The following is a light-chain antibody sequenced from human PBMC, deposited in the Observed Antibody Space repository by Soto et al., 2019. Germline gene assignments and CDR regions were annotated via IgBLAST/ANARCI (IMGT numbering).Light chain of an antibody. CDR2: EVY. J-gene: IGLJ2*01. Sequence: QSVLTQPPSASGSPGRSVTISCTGTSSDVGGYNFVSWYQQHPGKAPKLLVYEVYKRPSGVPDRFSGSKSGNRASLTVSGLQAEDEADYYCTSYTSRNDFVVFGGGTKVTVL. V-gene: IGLV2-8*01. CDR1: SSDVGGYNF. CDR3: TSYTSRNDFVV.